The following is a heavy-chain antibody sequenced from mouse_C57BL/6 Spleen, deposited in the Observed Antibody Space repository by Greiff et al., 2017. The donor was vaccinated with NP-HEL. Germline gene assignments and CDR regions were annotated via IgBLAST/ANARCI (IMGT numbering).Heavy chain of an antibody. J-gene: IGHJ4*01. Sequence: QVQLKQPGAELVKPGASVKLSCKASGYTFTSYWMHWVKQRPGRGLEWIGRIDPNSGGTKYNEKFKSKATLTVDKPSSTAYMQLSSLTSEDSAVYYCARWTVVGNYYAMDYWGQGTSVTVSS. CDR3: ARWTVVGNYYAMDY. CDR1: GYTFTSYW. V-gene: IGHV1-72*01. D-gene: IGHD1-1*01. CDR2: IDPNSGGT.